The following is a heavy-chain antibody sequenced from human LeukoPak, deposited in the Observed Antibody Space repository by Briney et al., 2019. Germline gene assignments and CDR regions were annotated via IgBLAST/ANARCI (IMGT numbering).Heavy chain of an antibody. CDR2: ISAYNGNT. CDR3: ARDSHYYDSSGYYDQDY. Sequence: SSVKVSCKASGYTFTSYGISWVRQAPGQGLEWMGWISAYNGNTNYAQKLQGRVTMTTDTSTSTAYMELRSLRSDDTAVYYCARDSHYYDSSGYYDQDYWGQGTLVTVSS. V-gene: IGHV1-18*01. D-gene: IGHD3-22*01. J-gene: IGHJ4*02. CDR1: GYTFTSYG.